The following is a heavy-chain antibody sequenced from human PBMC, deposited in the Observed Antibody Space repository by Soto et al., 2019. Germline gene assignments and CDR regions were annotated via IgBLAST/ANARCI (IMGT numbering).Heavy chain of an antibody. CDR1: GDSISTVDF. D-gene: IGHD2-15*01. J-gene: IGHJ5*01. CDR2: IYKSTTT. V-gene: IGHV4-30-4*01. CDR3: ARGRYCLTGRCFPNWFDS. Sequence: SETLSLTCTVSGDSISTVDFWAWIRQPPGQALEYIGYIYKSTTTYYNPSFESRVAISLDTSKSQFSLTVTSVTAADTAVYFCARGRYCLTGRCFPNWFDSWGQGTLVTVSS.